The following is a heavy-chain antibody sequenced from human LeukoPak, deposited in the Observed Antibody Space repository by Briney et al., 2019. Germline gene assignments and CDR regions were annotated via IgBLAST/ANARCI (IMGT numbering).Heavy chain of an antibody. Sequence: SETLSLTCTVSGGSISSHYWSWIRQPPGKGLEWIGYIYYSGTTNYNPSLKSRVTISVDTSKNQFSLKLSSVTAANTAVYYCARGVYIAAAQYGYWGQGTLVTVSS. CDR2: IYYSGTT. V-gene: IGHV4-59*11. CDR1: GGSISSHY. CDR3: ARGVYIAAAQYGY. J-gene: IGHJ4*02. D-gene: IGHD6-13*01.